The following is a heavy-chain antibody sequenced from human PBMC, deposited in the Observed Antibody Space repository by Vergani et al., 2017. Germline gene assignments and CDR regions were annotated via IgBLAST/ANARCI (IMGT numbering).Heavy chain of an antibody. CDR2: ISWNSGSI. V-gene: IGHV3-9*01. Sequence: EVQLVESGGGLVQPGRSLRLSCAASGFTFDDYAMHWVRQAPGKGLEWVSGISWNSGSIGYADSVKGRFTISRDNAKNSLYLQMNSLRAEDTALYYCARGLRYSSSHFDYWGQGTLVTVSS. CDR1: GFTFDDYA. CDR3: ARGLRYSSSHFDY. J-gene: IGHJ4*02. D-gene: IGHD6-6*01.